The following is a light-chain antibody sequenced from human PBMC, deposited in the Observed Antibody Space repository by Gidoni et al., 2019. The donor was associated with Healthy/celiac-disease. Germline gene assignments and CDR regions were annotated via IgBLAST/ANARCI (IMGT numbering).Light chain of an antibody. CDR1: QGIRNY. CDR2: AAS. J-gene: IGKJ1*01. Sequence: AIRMTQSPSSLSASTGDRVTITRRASQGIRNYLAWYQQKPGKAPKLLIYAASTLQSWVPSEFSGSGSGTDFTLTNSCLESEDFATYYCQQYYSYPAWTFGQGTKVEIK. CDR3: QQYYSYPAWT. V-gene: IGKV1-8*01.